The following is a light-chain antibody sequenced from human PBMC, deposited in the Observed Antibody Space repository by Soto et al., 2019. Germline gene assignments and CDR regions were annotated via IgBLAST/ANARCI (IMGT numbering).Light chain of an antibody. CDR3: SSYAGSNNFV. V-gene: IGLV2-8*01. J-gene: IGLJ1*01. Sequence: QSVLTQPPSASGSPGQSVTISCSGKRSDVDGYNYVSWHQQHPGKAPKLMIYEVSKRPSGVPDRFSGSKSGNTASLIVSGLQAEDEADYYCSSYAGSNNFVFGTGTKVTVL. CDR2: EVS. CDR1: RSDVDGYNY.